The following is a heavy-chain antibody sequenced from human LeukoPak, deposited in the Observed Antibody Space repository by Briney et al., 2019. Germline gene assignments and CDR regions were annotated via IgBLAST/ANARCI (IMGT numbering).Heavy chain of an antibody. Sequence: SETLSLTCTVSGGSISSSNYYWGWIRQPPRKGLEWIGSIHYSGNTYYNPSLKSRVTISVDTSTNQFSLKLSSVTAADTAVYYCAIRYSGHAFDIWGPGTMVTVSS. CDR2: IHYSGNT. CDR1: GGSISSSNYY. CDR3: AIRYSGHAFDI. J-gene: IGHJ3*02. V-gene: IGHV4-39*01. D-gene: IGHD4-11*01.